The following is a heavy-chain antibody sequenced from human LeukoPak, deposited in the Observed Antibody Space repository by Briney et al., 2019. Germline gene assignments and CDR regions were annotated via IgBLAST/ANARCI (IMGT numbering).Heavy chain of an antibody. D-gene: IGHD6-19*01. Sequence: SVKVSCKASGYTFTGYYMHWVRQAPGQGLEWMGGIIPIFGTANYAQKFQGRVTITADKSTSTAYMELSSLRSEDTAVYYCARDLAVDSSGWYYAFDIWGQGTMVTVSS. CDR2: IIPIFGTA. J-gene: IGHJ3*02. CDR3: ARDLAVDSSGWYYAFDI. CDR1: GYTFTGYY. V-gene: IGHV1-69*06.